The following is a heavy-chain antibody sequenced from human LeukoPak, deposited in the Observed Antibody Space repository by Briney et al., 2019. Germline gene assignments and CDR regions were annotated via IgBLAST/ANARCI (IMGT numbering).Heavy chain of an antibody. Sequence: PGGSLRLSCAASGFTFSSYWMSWVRQAPGKGLEWVANIKQGGSEKYYVDSVKGRFTISRDNAKNSLFLLMNSLRAEDTAVYYCARDGIAAAPLGLAYGMDVWGQGTTVTVSS. V-gene: IGHV3-7*01. CDR1: GFTFSSYW. D-gene: IGHD6-13*01. J-gene: IGHJ6*02. CDR3: ARDGIAAAPLGLAYGMDV. CDR2: IKQGGSEK.